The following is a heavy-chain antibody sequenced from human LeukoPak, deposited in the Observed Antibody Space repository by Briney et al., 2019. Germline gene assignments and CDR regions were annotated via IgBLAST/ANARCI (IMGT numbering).Heavy chain of an antibody. CDR3: AKDLGYGYYYYYMDV. CDR2: ISGSGGST. V-gene: IGHV3-23*01. J-gene: IGHJ6*03. Sequence: PGGSLRLSCAASGFTFSSYAMSWVRQAPGKGLEWVSAISGSGGSTYYADSVKGRFTISRDNSKNTLYLQMNSLRAEDTAVYYCAKDLGYGYYYYYMDVWGKGTTVSISS. D-gene: IGHD4-17*01. CDR1: GFTFSSYA.